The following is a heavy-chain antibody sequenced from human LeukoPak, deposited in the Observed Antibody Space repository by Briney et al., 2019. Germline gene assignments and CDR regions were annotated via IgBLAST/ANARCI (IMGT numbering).Heavy chain of an antibody. CDR2: IWYDGSNK. D-gene: IGHD3-22*01. Sequence: SGGSLRLSCAASGFTFSSYGMHWVRQAPGKGLEWVAVIWYDGSNKYYADSVKGRFTISRDNSKNTLYLQMNSLRAEDTAVYYCTTDEVYYYDSSGYYTDYWGQGTLVTVSS. V-gene: IGHV3-33*01. J-gene: IGHJ4*02. CDR1: GFTFSSYG. CDR3: TTDEVYYYDSSGYYTDY.